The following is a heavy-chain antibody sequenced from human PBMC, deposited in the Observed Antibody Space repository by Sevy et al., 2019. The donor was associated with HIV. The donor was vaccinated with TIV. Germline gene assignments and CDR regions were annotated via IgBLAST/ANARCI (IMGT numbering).Heavy chain of an antibody. CDR2: ISYDGSNK. V-gene: IGHV3-30-3*01. J-gene: IGHJ3*01. D-gene: IGHD6-6*01. CDR3: AGVYSSSSPSGQRKIDAFDL. Sequence: GGSLRLSCAASGFTFSSYAMHWVRQAPGKGLEWVAVISYDGSNKYYADSVKGRFTISRDNSKNTLYLQMKSLIAEDTVVYYCAGVYSSSSPSGQRKIDAFDLWGQGTMVTVSS. CDR1: GFTFSSYA.